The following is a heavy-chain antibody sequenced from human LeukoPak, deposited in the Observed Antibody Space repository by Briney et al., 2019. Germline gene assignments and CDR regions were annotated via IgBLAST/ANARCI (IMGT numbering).Heavy chain of an antibody. D-gene: IGHD3-3*01. CDR3: ARNKRERVEAWSGTFEY. Sequence: PGGSLRLSCAASGFTFSSYWMTCVSQAPGKGLEWVANINQDGSGKYYVDSVEGRFTISRDNAKNSLFLQMNSLRAEDTALYYCARNKRERVEAWSGTFEYWGQGTLVTVSS. V-gene: IGHV3-7*01. J-gene: IGHJ4*02. CDR1: GFTFSSYW. CDR2: INQDGSGK.